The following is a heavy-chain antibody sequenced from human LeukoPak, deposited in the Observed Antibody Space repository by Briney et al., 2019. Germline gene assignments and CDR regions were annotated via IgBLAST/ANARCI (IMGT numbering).Heavy chain of an antibody. D-gene: IGHD3-16*01. CDR1: GFTFSSYS. J-gene: IGHJ4*02. CDR2: ISSSSSYI. Sequence: GGSLRLSCAAPGFTFSSYSMNWVRQAPGKGLEWVSSISSSSSYIYYADSVKGRFTISRDNAKNSLYLQMNSLRAEDTAVYYCARDPVGGHLDYWGQGTLVTVSS. V-gene: IGHV3-21*01. CDR3: ARDPVGGHLDY.